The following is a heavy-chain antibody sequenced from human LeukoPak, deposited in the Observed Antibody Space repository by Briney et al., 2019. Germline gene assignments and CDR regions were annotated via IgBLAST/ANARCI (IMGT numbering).Heavy chain of an antibody. CDR2: ISGSGDAT. CDR1: GFTFSGYS. D-gene: IGHD3-22*01. J-gene: IGHJ4*02. V-gene: IGHV3-23*01. CDR3: ARKKSSGYYYPFDY. Sequence: PGGSLRLSCAVSGFTFSGYSMSWVRQAPGKGPEWVSTISGSGDATYYADSVKGRFTISRDNSKNTLYVQMNSLRAKDTAVYYCARKKSSGYYYPFDYWGQGTLVTVSS.